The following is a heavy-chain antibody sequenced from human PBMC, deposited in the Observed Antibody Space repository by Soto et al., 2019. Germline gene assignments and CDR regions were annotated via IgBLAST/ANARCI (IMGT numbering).Heavy chain of an antibody. CDR3: ARATNNYGGNAYYGMDV. J-gene: IGHJ6*02. CDR2: IIPILGIA. CDR1: GGTFSSYT. Sequence: QVQLVQSGAEVKKPGSSVKVSCKASGGTFSSYTISWVRQAPGQGLEWMGRIIPILGIANYAQKFQGRVTITADKSTSTAYMELSSLRSEDTAVYYCARATNNYGGNAYYGMDVWGQGTTVTVSS. V-gene: IGHV1-69*02. D-gene: IGHD4-17*01.